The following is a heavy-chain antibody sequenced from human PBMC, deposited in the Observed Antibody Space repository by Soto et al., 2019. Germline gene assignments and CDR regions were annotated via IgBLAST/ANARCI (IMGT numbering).Heavy chain of an antibody. CDR3: ARGRIAAARTFDS. CDR1: GGTFSSYA. D-gene: IGHD6-13*01. J-gene: IGHJ4*02. CDR2: IIPIFGTA. V-gene: IGHV1-69*13. Sequence: ASVKVSCKASGGTFSSYAISWVRQAPGQGLEWMGGIIPIFGTANYAQKFQGRVTITADESTSTAYMELSSLRSEDTAVYYCARGRIAAARTFDSWAQGTLVNVSS.